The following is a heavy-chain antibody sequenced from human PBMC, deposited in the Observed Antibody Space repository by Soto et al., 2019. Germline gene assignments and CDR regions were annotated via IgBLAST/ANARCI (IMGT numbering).Heavy chain of an antibody. CDR3: AKGAGPTWFDP. Sequence: PSETLSLTCSVSGGSTSPYHWSWIRQPAGKGLEWIGRISAIGGTNYSPSLESRVTMSLDTSKNQFSLILTSVTAADTAVYYCAKGAGPTWFDPCGQRTLVTVSS. CDR2: ISAIGGT. J-gene: IGHJ5*02. CDR1: GGSTSPYH. V-gene: IGHV4-4*07.